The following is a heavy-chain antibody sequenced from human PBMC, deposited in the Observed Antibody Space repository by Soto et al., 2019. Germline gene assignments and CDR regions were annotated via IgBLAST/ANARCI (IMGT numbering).Heavy chain of an antibody. CDR3: ARDRGYSGAGFDP. CDR1: GGSISSGGYY. V-gene: IGHV4-31*03. Sequence: SETLSLTCTVSGGSISSGGYYWSWIRQHPGKGLEWIGYIYYSGSTYYNPSLKSRVTISVDTSKNQFSLKLSSVTAADTAVYYCARDRGYSGAGFDPWGQETLVTVPS. D-gene: IGHD6-13*01. J-gene: IGHJ5*02. CDR2: IYYSGST.